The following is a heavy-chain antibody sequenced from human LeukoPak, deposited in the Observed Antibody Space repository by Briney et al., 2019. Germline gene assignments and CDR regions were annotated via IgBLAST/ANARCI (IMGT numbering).Heavy chain of an antibody. Sequence: GGSLRLSCAASGFTFSSYAMSWVRQAPGKGLEWVSAISSTDAGTYHADSVRGRFTISRDSSKNTLYLQMNSLRAEDTAVYFCARVPPYDFDFYYSYMDVWGKGTTVTVSS. CDR3: ARVPPYDFDFYYSYMDV. CDR2: ISSTDAGT. CDR1: GFTFSSYA. D-gene: IGHD3-3*01. J-gene: IGHJ6*03. V-gene: IGHV3-23*01.